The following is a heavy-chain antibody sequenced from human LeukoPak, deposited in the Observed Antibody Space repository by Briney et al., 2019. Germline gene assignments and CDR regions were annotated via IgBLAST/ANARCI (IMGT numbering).Heavy chain of an antibody. CDR1: GYTFTGYY. Sequence: ASVKVSCKASGYTFTGYYMHWVRQAPGQGLEWMGWINPNSGGTNYAQKFQGRVTMTRDTSISTAYMELSRLRSDDTAVYYCAREADYGGNSFPGFWGQGTLVTVSP. D-gene: IGHD4-23*01. CDR2: INPNSGGT. V-gene: IGHV1-2*02. CDR3: AREADYGGNSFPGF. J-gene: IGHJ4*02.